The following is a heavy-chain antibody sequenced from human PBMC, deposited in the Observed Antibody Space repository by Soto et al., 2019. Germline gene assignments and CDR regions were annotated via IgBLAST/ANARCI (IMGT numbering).Heavy chain of an antibody. D-gene: IGHD2-15*01. CDR1: GYTFTSYA. J-gene: IGHJ6*02. CDR2: INAGNGNT. V-gene: IGHV1-3*01. CDR3: ASSCSGGSCYSFLRYGMDV. Sequence: GASVKVSCKASGYTFTSYAMHWVRQAPGQRLEWMGWINAGNGNTKYSQKFQGRVTITRDTSASTAYMELSSLRSEDTAVYYCASSCSGGSCYSFLRYGMDVWGQGTTVTVSS.